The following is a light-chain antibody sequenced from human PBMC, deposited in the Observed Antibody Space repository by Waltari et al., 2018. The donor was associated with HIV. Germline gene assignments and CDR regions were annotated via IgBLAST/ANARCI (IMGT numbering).Light chain of an antibody. J-gene: IGKJ1*01. V-gene: IGKV1-39*01. Sequence: DIQMTQSPSSLSASVGDSVTITCRASQIIRRYLNWYQQKPGKAPKVLIHAASSLHDGVPSRFSGSGSGTDYTLTITSLQPEDFATYYCQQSFDTPWTFGQGTKVEIK. CDR3: QQSFDTPWT. CDR1: QIIRRY. CDR2: AAS.